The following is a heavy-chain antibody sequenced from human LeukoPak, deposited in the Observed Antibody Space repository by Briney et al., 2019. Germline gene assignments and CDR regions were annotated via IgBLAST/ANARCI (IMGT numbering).Heavy chain of an antibody. D-gene: IGHD6-19*01. Sequence: AGGSLRLSCAVSGLSFSTSWMDWVRQAPGKGLEWVSSISGGGESTYYADSVKGRFTVSRDNSKNTLYLQINSLRGEDTAVYYCAKGKYSSGGVPDYWGQGTLVTVSS. V-gene: IGHV3-23*01. J-gene: IGHJ4*02. CDR3: AKGKYSSGGVPDY. CDR2: ISGGGEST. CDR1: GLSFSTSW.